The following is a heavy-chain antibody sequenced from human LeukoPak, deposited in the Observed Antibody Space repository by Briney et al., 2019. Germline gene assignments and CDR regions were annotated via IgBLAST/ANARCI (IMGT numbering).Heavy chain of an antibody. V-gene: IGHV3-23*01. CDR1: GFTFSSYA. CDR3: AKGEADSCCSSWDY. D-gene: IGHD2-15*01. CDR2: IGASGGST. J-gene: IGHJ4*02. Sequence: GGSLRLSCAASGFTFSSYAMTWVRQAPGKGLEWVSVIGASGGSTYYADSVKGRFTISRDNSQNTLYLQMNSLSVEGTAVFYCAKGEADSCCSSWDYWGQGTLVTVSS.